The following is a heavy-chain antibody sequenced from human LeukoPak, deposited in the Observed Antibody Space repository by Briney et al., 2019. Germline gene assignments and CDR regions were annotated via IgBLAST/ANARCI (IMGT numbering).Heavy chain of an antibody. CDR2: IYVAGRT. Sequence: PGGSLGLSCAASGFTVSNNDMNWVRQAPGKGLEWVAGIYVAGRTISVDSVRGRFTISRDNSKNSLYLQMNSLRAEDTALYYCATGAGAYKHYAMDVWGQGTTVTVS. D-gene: IGHD6-19*01. CDR3: ATGAGAYKHYAMDV. J-gene: IGHJ6*02. V-gene: IGHV3-66*01. CDR1: GFTVSNND.